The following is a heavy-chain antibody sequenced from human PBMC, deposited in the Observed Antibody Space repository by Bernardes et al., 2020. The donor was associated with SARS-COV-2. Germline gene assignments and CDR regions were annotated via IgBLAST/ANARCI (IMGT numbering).Heavy chain of an antibody. CDR1: GFTFSSYS. J-gene: IGHJ6*03. Sequence: GGSLRLSCAASGFTFSSYSMNWVRQAPGKGLEWVSSISSSSSYIYYADSVKGRFTISRDNAKNSLYLQMNSLRAEDTAVYYCARSAFTMVQGVTLYYYYYMDVWGKGTTVTVSS. CDR3: ARSAFTMVQGVTLYYYYYMDV. D-gene: IGHD3-10*01. CDR2: ISSSSSYI. V-gene: IGHV3-21*01.